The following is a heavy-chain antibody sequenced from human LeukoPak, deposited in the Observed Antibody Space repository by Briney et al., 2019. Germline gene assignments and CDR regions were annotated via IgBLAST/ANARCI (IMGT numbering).Heavy chain of an antibody. CDR2: IIPILGIA. Sequence: ASVKVSCKASGGTFSSYAISWVRQAPGQGLEWMGRIIPILGIANYAQKFQGRVTITADKSTSTAYMELSSLRSEDTAVYYCATRGDYSNYGRGVLGRADAYNWFDPWGQGTLVTVSS. D-gene: IGHD4-11*01. CDR3: ATRGDYSNYGRGVLGRADAYNWFDP. V-gene: IGHV1-69*04. J-gene: IGHJ5*02. CDR1: GGTFSSYA.